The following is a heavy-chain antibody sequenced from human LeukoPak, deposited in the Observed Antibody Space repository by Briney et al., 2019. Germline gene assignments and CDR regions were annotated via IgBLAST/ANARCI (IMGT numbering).Heavy chain of an antibody. V-gene: IGHV3-9*03. CDR3: AKASSRSFSSGYYGNAFDI. Sequence: HSGGSLRLSCAASGFTFDDYAMHWVRQAPGKGLEWVSGISWASGSIGYADSVKGRFTIPRDNAKNSLYLQMNSLRAEDMALYYCAKASSRSFSSGYYGNAFDIWGQGTMVTVSS. CDR2: ISWASGSI. CDR1: GFTFDDYA. D-gene: IGHD6-19*01. J-gene: IGHJ3*02.